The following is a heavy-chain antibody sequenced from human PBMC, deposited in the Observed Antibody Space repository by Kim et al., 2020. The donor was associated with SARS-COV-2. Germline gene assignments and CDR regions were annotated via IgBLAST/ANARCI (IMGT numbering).Heavy chain of an antibody. V-gene: IGHV4-61*01. J-gene: IGHJ5*02. D-gene: IGHD5-12*01. CDR3: ARLRVVATIVGNWFDP. CDR1: GGSVSSGSYY. Sequence: SETLSLTCTVSGGSVSSGSYYWSWIRQPPGKGLEWIGYIYYSGSTNYNPSLKSRVTISVDTSKNQFSLKLSSVTAADTAVYYCARLRVVATIVGNWFDPWGQGTLVTVSS. CDR2: IYYSGST.